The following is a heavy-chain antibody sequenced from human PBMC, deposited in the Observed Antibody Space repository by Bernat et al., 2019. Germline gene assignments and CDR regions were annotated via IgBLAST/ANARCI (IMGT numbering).Heavy chain of an antibody. Sequence: QLQLQESGPGLVKPSETLSLTCTVSGGSISSTTYYWGWIRQPPAKGLEWIGSIYYSGRTHYNPSLKSRGTISVDTSNNQFSLKLSSVTAAETAVYYCARHDGSYYVNWFDPWGQGTLVTVSS. CDR1: GGSISSTTYY. CDR3: ARHDGSYYVNWFDP. J-gene: IGHJ5*02. CDR2: IYYSGRT. D-gene: IGHD1-26*01. V-gene: IGHV4-39*01.